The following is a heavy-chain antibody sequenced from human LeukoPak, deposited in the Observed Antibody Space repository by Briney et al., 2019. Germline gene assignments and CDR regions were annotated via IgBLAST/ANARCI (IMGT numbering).Heavy chain of an antibody. J-gene: IGHJ4*02. CDR2: ISYDGSNK. D-gene: IGHD3-9*01. CDR1: GFTFSSYG. Sequence: GGSLRLSCAASGFTFSSYGMHWVRQAPGKGLEWVAVISYDGSNKYYADSVKGRFTISRDNSKNTLYLQMNSLRAEDTAVYYCAKVVLRYFDWLLPNDYWGQGTLVTVSS. CDR3: AKVVLRYFDWLLPNDY. V-gene: IGHV3-30*18.